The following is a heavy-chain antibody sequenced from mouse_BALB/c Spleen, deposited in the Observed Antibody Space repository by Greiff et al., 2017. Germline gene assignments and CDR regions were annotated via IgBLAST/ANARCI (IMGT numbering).Heavy chain of an antibody. D-gene: IGHD2-1*01. CDR3: ARGDGNYVGDYAMDY. J-gene: IGHJ4*01. CDR1: GFTFSSYT. Sequence: EVNVVESGGGLVQPGGSLKLSCAASGFTFSSYTMSWVRQTPEKRLEWVAYISNGGGSTYYPDTVKGRFTISRDNAKNTLYLQMSSLKSEDTAMYYCARGDGNYVGDYAMDYWGQGTSVTVSS. V-gene: IGHV5-12-2*01. CDR2: ISNGGGST.